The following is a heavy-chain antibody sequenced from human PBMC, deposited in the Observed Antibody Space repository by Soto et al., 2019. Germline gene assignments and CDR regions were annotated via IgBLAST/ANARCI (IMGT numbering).Heavy chain of an antibody. V-gene: IGHV1-2*04. CDR1: GYTFTGYY. CDR2: INPNSGGT. D-gene: IGHD2-2*02. Sequence: ASVKVSCKASGYTFTGYYMHRVRQAPGQGLEWMGWINPNSGGTNYAQKFQGWVTMTRDTSISTAYMELSRLRSDDTAVYYCAINLFGYCSSTSCYTMGDAFDIWGQGTMVTVSS. J-gene: IGHJ3*02. CDR3: AINLFGYCSSTSCYTMGDAFDI.